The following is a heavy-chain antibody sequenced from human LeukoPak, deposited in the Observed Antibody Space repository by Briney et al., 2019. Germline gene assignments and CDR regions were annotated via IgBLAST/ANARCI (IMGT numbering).Heavy chain of an antibody. Sequence: GGSLRLSCAASGFTFSSYAMHWVRQAPGKGLEWVAFIRYDGSNKYYTDSVKGRFTISRDNSKNTLYLQMNSLRAEDTAVYYCAKGRGWEASYYYYYMDVWGKGTTVTISS. D-gene: IGHD1-26*01. CDR1: GFTFSSYA. CDR3: AKGRGWEASYYYYYMDV. J-gene: IGHJ6*03. V-gene: IGHV3-30*02. CDR2: IRYDGSNK.